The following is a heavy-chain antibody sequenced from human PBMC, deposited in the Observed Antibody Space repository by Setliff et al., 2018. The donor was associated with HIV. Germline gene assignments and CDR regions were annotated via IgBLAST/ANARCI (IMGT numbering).Heavy chain of an antibody. D-gene: IGHD2-15*01. CDR2: ISGSGVNT. CDR3: AKDGGGDYYYYYMDV. J-gene: IGHJ6*03. CDR1: GFTFSSYA. V-gene: IGHV3-23*01. Sequence: GSLRLSCAASGFTFSSYAMNWVRQAPGKGLEWVSSISGSGVNTYYADSVKGRFTISRDNFKNILYIQMNSLRAEDTAVYYCAKDGGGDYYYYYMDVWGKGTTVTVSS.